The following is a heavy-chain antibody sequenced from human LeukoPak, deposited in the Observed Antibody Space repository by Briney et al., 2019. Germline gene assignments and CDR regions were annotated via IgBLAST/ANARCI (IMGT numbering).Heavy chain of an antibody. Sequence: PGGSLRLSCAASGFTFSYNYMSWVRQAPGKGLEWVSIVYRGGSTYYADSVKGRFTISRDNSKNTLYLEMNSLGAEDTAIYYCARGGYNTSYYFDCWGQGTLVTVSS. J-gene: IGHJ4*01. CDR1: GFTFSYNY. V-gene: IGHV3-53*01. CDR2: VYRGGST. CDR3: ARGGYNTSYYFDC. D-gene: IGHD1-14*01.